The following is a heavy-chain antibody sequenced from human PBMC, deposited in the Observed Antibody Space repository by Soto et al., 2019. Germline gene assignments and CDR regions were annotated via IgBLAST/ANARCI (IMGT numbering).Heavy chain of an antibody. D-gene: IGHD2-15*01. J-gene: IGHJ3*02. V-gene: IGHV5-51*01. CDR3: ARARLYCSGGTCYSTAALDI. CDR2: IYADNSDT. CDR1: GYSFSSYW. Sequence: GESLKISCKGSGYSFSSYWIGWVRQMPGKGLEWMGIIYADNSDTRYIPSFQGQVTISVDKSTSSAYLQWSSLKASDTAMYYCARARLYCSGGTCYSTAALDIWGQGTMVTVSS.